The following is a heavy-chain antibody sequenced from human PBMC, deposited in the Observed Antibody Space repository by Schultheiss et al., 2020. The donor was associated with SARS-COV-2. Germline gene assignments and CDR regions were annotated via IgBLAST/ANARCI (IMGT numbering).Heavy chain of an antibody. CDR3: ARYSDSDLNLDF. V-gene: IGHV4-30-4*01. D-gene: IGHD5-12*01. CDR2: THYSGDTYSGDT. J-gene: IGHJ4*02. CDR1: GDPVSSGDFY. Sequence: SETLSLTCSVSGDPVSSGDFYCSWIRQPPGKGLEWVGYTHYSGDTYSGDTYYNPSLKSRVTISVDTSKNQFSLTLRSVTVADTALYFCARYSDSDLNLDFWGQGTLVTVSS.